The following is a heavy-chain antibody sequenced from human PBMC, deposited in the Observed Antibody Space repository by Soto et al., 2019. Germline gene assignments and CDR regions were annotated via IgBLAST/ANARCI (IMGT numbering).Heavy chain of an antibody. D-gene: IGHD4-17*01. CDR1: GGTFSSYA. J-gene: IGHJ5*02. CDR3: ARDRPPDYGDYGGYWFDP. CDR2: IIPIFGTA. V-gene: IGHV1-69*01. Sequence: QVQLVQSGAEVKKPGSSVKVSCKASGGTFSSYAISWVRQAPGQGLEWMGGIIPIFGTANYAQKFQGRVTITADESTSTAYMELSSLRSEDTAVYYCARDRPPDYGDYGGYWFDPWVQGTLVTVSS.